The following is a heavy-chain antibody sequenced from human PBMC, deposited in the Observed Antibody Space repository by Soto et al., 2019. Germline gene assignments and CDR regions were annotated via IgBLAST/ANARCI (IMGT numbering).Heavy chain of an antibody. V-gene: IGHV3-21*01. Sequence: EVQLVESGGGLVKPGGSLRLSCAASGFTFSNYRMTWVRQAPGKGLEWVSTVSSSSRHIYYADSVRGRFTISRDDAKNSLSLQIDSLRAEDTAVYYCEREVYDSLPDYWGQGTLVTVSS. CDR3: EREVYDSLPDY. CDR1: GFTFSNYR. CDR2: VSSSSRHI. D-gene: IGHD3-22*01. J-gene: IGHJ4*02.